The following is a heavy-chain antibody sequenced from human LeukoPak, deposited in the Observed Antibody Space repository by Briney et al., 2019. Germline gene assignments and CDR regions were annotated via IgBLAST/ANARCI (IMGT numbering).Heavy chain of an antibody. CDR1: GGSFSGYY. CDR3: ATRYSGYDSPPFDY. V-gene: IGHV4-34*01. Sequence: SETLSLTCAVYGGSFSGYYWSWIRQPPGKGLEWIGEINHSGSTNYNPSLKSRVTLSVDTSKNQFSLKLSSVTAADTAVYYCATRYSGYDSPPFDYWGQGTLVTVSS. J-gene: IGHJ4*02. D-gene: IGHD5-12*01. CDR2: INHSGST.